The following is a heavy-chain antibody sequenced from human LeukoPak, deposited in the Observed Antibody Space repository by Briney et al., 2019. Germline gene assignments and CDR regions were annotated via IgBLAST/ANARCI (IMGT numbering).Heavy chain of an antibody. D-gene: IGHD2-15*01. Sequence: SETLSLTCAVYGGSFSGYYWSWIRQPPGKGLEWIGEINHSGSTNYNSALKGRVTISVDTSKNQFSLKLNSVTAADTAVYYCAREDCSGGSCSSFDYWGQGTLVTVSS. CDR1: GGSFSGYY. V-gene: IGHV4-34*01. J-gene: IGHJ4*02. CDR3: AREDCSGGSCSSFDY. CDR2: INHSGST.